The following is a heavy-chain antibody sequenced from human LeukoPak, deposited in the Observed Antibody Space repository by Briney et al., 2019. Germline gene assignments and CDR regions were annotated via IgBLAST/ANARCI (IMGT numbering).Heavy chain of an antibody. D-gene: IGHD3-22*01. Sequence: PSETLSLTCTVSGGSISSSSYYWGWIRRPPGKGLEWIGNIYYSGSTYYNPSLKSRVTISVDTSKNQFSLKLSSVTAADTAVYYCARRYFYDSGGYYCYFDYWGQGTLVTVSS. J-gene: IGHJ4*02. CDR2: IYYSGST. CDR1: GGSISSSSYY. V-gene: IGHV4-39*01. CDR3: ARRYFYDSGGYYCYFDY.